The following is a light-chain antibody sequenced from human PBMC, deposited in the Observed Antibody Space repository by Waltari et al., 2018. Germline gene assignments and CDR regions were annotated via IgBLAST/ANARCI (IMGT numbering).Light chain of an antibody. V-gene: IGLV1-44*01. CDR3: ATWDDSLNGL. Sequence: QSVLTQPPSVSGTPGQRVSISCSGSSSNIGSKSVNWYQQVPGTAPKLLIYSNNQRPSGVPDRFSGSKSDTSASLAISGLQSEDEADYYCATWDDSLNGLFGGGTRLTVL. CDR1: SSNIGSKS. CDR2: SNN. J-gene: IGLJ2*01.